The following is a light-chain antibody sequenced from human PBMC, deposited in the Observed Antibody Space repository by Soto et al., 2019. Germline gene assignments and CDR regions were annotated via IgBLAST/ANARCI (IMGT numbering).Light chain of an antibody. Sequence: QSVLTQPASVSGSPGQSIAISCTGTSSDVGSYNLVSRYQQHPGKAPKLMIYEGTKRPSGVSNRFSGSKSGNTASLTISGLQAEDEADYYCCSSAGSSLYVFGSGTKVTVL. CDR2: EGT. J-gene: IGLJ1*01. V-gene: IGLV2-23*01. CDR3: CSSAGSSLYV. CDR1: SSDVGSYNL.